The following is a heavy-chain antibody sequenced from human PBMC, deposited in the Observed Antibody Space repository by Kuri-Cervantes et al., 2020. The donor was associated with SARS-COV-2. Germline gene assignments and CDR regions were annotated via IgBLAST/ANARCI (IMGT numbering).Heavy chain of an antibody. J-gene: IGHJ4*02. CDR3: ARVFKSMVRGVNFDY. CDR2: IYYSGST. V-gene: IGHV4-59*12. CDR1: GGSISSYY. Sequence: GSLRLSCTVSGGSISSYYWSWIRQPPGKGLEWIGYIYYSGSTNYNPSLKSRVTISVDTSKNQFSLKLSSVTAADTAVYYCARVFKSMVRGVNFDYWGQGTLVTVSS. D-gene: IGHD3-10*01.